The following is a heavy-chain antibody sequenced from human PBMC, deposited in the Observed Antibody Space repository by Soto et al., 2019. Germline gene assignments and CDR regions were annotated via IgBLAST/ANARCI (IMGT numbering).Heavy chain of an antibody. J-gene: IGHJ6*02. CDR3: ARDHGSSWPPTYYYYGMDV. CDR2: ISYDGSNK. Sequence: QVQLVESGGGVVQPGRSLRLSCAASGFTFSSDAMHWVRQAPGKGLEWVAVISYDGSNKYYADSVKGRFTISRDNSKNTLYLPMNSLRSEDTAVYYCARDHGSSWPPTYYYYGMDVWGQWTTVTVSS. V-gene: IGHV3-30-3*01. D-gene: IGHD6-13*01. CDR1: GFTFSSDA.